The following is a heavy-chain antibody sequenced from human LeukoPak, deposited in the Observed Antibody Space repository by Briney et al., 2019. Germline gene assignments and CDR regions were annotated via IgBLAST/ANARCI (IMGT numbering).Heavy chain of an antibody. CDR2: IYYTGST. J-gene: IGHJ4*02. V-gene: IGHV4-59*11. CDR1: GGSISGHY. D-gene: IGHD1-1*01. Sequence: SETLSLTCSVSGGSISGHYWSWIRQPPGRELEWIGFIYYTGSTNHNPSLKSRVTMSVDTSKNQFSLKLSSVTAADTAVYHCARGKVPYYFDYWGQGTLVTVSS. CDR3: ARGKVPYYFDY.